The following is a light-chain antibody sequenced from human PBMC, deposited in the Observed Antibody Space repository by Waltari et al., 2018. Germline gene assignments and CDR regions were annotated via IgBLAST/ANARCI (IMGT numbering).Light chain of an antibody. CDR3: AAWDDSVNAWL. J-gene: IGLJ3*02. CDR1: SSNIGGNT. CDR2: NNN. V-gene: IGLV1-44*01. Sequence: QPVLIQPPSASGTLGQRVTISCSGSSSNIGGNTVNWYQQFPGAPTMVFIYNNNQWPSGVPGGFSGSKSGTSASLAISGLQSEDEANYYCAAWDDSVNAWLFGGGAKLTVL.